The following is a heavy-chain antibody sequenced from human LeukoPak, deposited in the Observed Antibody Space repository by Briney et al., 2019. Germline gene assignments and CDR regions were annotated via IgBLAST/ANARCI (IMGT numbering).Heavy chain of an antibody. CDR3: ARGRWLQFDY. J-gene: IGHJ4*02. Sequence: SEILSLTCTVSGGSFRSSYYYWGWIRQPPGKGLEWIGSIYDSGSTYYNPSLKSRVTISVDTSKNQFSLKLSSVTAADTAVYYCARGRWLQFDYWGQGTLVTVSS. CDR2: IYDSGST. D-gene: IGHD5-24*01. V-gene: IGHV4-39*07. CDR1: GGSFRSSYYY.